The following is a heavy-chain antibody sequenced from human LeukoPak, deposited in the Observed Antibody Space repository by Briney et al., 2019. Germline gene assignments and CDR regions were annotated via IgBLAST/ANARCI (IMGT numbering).Heavy chain of an antibody. CDR2: ISSNGGST. J-gene: IGHJ4*02. CDR3: VKGVVVPAAMITPFDY. D-gene: IGHD2-2*01. V-gene: IGHV3-64D*09. CDR1: GFTFSSYA. Sequence: GGSLRLSCSASGFTFSSYAMHWVPQAPGKGLEYVSAISSNGGSTYYADSVKGRFTISRDNSKNTLYLQMSSLRAEDTAVYYCVKGVVVPAAMITPFDYWGQGTLVTVSS.